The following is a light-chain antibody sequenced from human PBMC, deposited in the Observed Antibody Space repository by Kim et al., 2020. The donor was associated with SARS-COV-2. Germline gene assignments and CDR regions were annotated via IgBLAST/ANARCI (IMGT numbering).Light chain of an antibody. CDR1: SRRRYY. Sequence: ALGRTVRITCQGDSRRRYYASWYQQKPGQAPVLVIYGKNNRPSGIPDRFSGSSSGNTASLTITGAQAEDEADYYCNSRDSSGNHLVFGTGTKVTVL. J-gene: IGLJ1*01. CDR2: GKN. V-gene: IGLV3-19*01. CDR3: NSRDSSGNHLV.